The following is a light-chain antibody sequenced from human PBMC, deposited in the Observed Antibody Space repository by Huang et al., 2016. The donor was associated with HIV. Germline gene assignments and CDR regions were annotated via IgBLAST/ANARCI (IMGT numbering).Light chain of an antibody. J-gene: IGKJ1*01. CDR3: QQYNNWPPA. V-gene: IGKV3-15*01. CDR2: GAS. CDR1: ESVSGT. Sequence: EIVMTQSPATLSVSPGERATLSCRASESVSGTVAWYQQKPGQAPRLLISGASTRATGIPARFRGSGSGTEFTLTISSLQSEDFAVYYCQQYNNWPPAFGQGTKVEIK.